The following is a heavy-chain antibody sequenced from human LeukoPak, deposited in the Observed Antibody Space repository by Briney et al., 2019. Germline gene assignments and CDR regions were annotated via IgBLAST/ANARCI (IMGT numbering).Heavy chain of an antibody. Sequence: PSETLSLTCTVSGGSISSYYWSWIRQPPGKGLEWIGYIYYSGSTNYNPSLKSRVTISVDTSKNQFSLKLSSVTPADTAVYYCAGYNTPADAFDIWGQLTMVTTSS. CDR1: GGSISSYY. CDR2: IYYSGST. D-gene: IGHD1-1*01. J-gene: IGHJ3*02. CDR3: AGYNTPADAFDI. V-gene: IGHV4-59*01.